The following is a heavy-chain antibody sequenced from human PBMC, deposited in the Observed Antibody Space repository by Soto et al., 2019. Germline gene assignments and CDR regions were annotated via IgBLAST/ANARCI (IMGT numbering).Heavy chain of an antibody. CDR2: IYHSGTT. CDR1: GDSISSGYY. J-gene: IGHJ4*02. D-gene: IGHD2-2*03. Sequence: PSETLSLTCAVSGDSISSGYYWAWIRRPPGKGLEWIGSIYHSGTTYYNPSLKSRVTISVDTSRNQFSLKLSSVTAADSAVYYCERKDNVGYYPYFGQGTLVPVSS. V-gene: IGHV4-38-2*01. CDR3: ERKDNVGYYPY.